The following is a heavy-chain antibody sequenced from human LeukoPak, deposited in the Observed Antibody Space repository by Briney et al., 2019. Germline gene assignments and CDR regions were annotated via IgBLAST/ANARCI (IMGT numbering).Heavy chain of an antibody. Sequence: ASVKVSCKASGYTFTSYGISWVRQAPGQGLEWMGWISAYNGNTNYAQKLQGRVTMATDTTTSTAYMELRSLRYDDTAVYYCAREEGGKYYYMDVWGKGTSVTVSS. D-gene: IGHD3-16*01. CDR1: GYTFTSYG. CDR3: AREEGGKYYYMDV. CDR2: ISAYNGNT. V-gene: IGHV1-18*01. J-gene: IGHJ6*03.